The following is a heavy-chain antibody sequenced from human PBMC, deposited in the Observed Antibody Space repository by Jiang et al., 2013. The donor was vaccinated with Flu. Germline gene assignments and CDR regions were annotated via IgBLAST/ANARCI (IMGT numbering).Heavy chain of an antibody. V-gene: IGHV1-69*01. Sequence: SCKASGGTFSSYAISWVRQAPGQGLEWMGGIIPIFGTANYAQKFQGRVTITADESTSTAYMELSSLRSEDTAVYYCSVRGVIRPDYWGQGTLVTVSS. CDR3: SVRGVIRPDY. D-gene: IGHD3-10*02. J-gene: IGHJ4*02. CDR2: IIPIFGTA. CDR1: GGTFSSYA.